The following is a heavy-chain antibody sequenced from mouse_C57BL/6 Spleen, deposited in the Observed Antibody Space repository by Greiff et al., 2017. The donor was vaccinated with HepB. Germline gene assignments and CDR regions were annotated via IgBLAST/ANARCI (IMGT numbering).Heavy chain of an antibody. Sequence: QVQLQQSGSELVKPGASVKISCKASGYAFSSSWMNWVKQRPGKGLEWIGRIYPGDGDTNYNGKFKGKATLTADKSSSTAYMQLSSLTSEDSAVYFCARPLANYYAMDYWGQGTSVTVSS. CDR3: ARPLANYYAMDY. J-gene: IGHJ4*01. CDR1: GYAFSSSW. D-gene: IGHD1-1*01. V-gene: IGHV1-82*01. CDR2: IYPGDGDT.